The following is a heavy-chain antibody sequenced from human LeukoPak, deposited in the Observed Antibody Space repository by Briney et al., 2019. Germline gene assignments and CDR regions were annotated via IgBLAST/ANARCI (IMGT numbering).Heavy chain of an antibody. CDR3: ARLCSTTSCYGRFGMDV. Sequence: ASVKVSCKASGYTFTNYDINWVRQATGQGLEWMGWMNPNGGNTGYPQKFQDRVTMTRDTSISTAYMELSSLRSEDTAVYYCARLCSTTSCYGRFGMDVWGKGTTVTVSS. CDR1: GYTFTNYD. J-gene: IGHJ6*04. V-gene: IGHV1-8*01. D-gene: IGHD2-2*01. CDR2: MNPNGGNT.